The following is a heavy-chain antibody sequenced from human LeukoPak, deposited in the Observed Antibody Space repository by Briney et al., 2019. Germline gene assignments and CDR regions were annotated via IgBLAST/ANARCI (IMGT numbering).Heavy chain of an antibody. Sequence: ASVKVSCKASGYTFTSYAMHWVRQAPGQRLEWMGWSNAGNGNTKYSQEFQGRVTITRDTSTSTAYMELRSLRSDDTAVYYCATRIIAVAGSDIDYWGQGTLVTVSS. CDR3: ATRIIAVAGSDIDY. CDR1: GYTFTSYA. D-gene: IGHD6-19*01. J-gene: IGHJ4*02. CDR2: SNAGNGNT. V-gene: IGHV1-3*02.